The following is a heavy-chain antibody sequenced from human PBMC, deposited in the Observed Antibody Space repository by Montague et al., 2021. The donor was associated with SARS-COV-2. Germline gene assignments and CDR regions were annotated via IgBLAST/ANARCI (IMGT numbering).Heavy chain of an antibody. CDR3: ARDGADYYFAYYHEMDV. J-gene: IGHJ6*02. V-gene: IGHV4-4*07. Sequence: SETLSLTCTVSGASARTYYRSRIRTSAGKILECMGRLYTSGTNYYNSSFKSRATTSHDTTKNLFLQNLCSMTAADTAVYYCARDGADYYFAYYHEMDVWGQGIAVTVSS. CDR1: GASARTYY. CDR2: LYTSGTN. D-gene: IGHD3-10*01.